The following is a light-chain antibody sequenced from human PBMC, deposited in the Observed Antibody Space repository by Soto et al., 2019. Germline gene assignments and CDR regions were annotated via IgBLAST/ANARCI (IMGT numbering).Light chain of an antibody. V-gene: IGLV1-40*01. CDR2: GNS. Sequence: QSVLTQPPSVSGAPGQRVTISCTRSSSNIGAGYDVHWYQQLPGTAPKLLIYGNSNRPSGVPDRFSGSKSGTSASLAITGLQAEDEADYYCQSYDSSLTFYVFGTGTKLTVL. CDR3: QSYDSSLTFYV. CDR1: SSNIGAGYD. J-gene: IGLJ1*01.